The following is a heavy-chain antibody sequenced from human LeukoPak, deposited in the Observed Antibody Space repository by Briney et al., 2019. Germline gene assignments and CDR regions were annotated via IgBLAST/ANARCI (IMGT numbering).Heavy chain of an antibody. Sequence: GGSPRLSCAASGFTFSDYYMSWIRQAPGKGLEWVSYISSSSSYTNYADSVKGRFTISRDNARNSLYLQMNSLRAEDTAVYYCARVRDVVVPAFFEYWGQGTLVTVSS. V-gene: IGHV3-11*06. D-gene: IGHD2-2*01. CDR1: GFTFSDYY. J-gene: IGHJ4*02. CDR3: ARVRDVVVPAFFEY. CDR2: ISSSSSYT.